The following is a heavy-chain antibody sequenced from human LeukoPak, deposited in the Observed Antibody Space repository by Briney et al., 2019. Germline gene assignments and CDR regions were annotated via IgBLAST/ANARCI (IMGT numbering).Heavy chain of an antibody. J-gene: IGHJ4*02. CDR3: ARRGLPYYFDY. Sequence: SETLSLTCTVSGGSISSSSYYWGWIRQPPGKGLEWIGSIYYSGSTYYNPSLKSRVTISVDTSKNQFSLKLSSVTAADTAVYYCARRGLPYYFDYWGQGTLVTVSS. V-gene: IGHV4-39*01. CDR1: GGSISSSSYY. CDR2: IYYSGST. D-gene: IGHD4-11*01.